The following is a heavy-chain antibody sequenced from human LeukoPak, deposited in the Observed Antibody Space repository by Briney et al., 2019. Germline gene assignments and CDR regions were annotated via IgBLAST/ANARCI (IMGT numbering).Heavy chain of an antibody. V-gene: IGHV6-1*01. Sequence: SQTLSLTCAISEDSVSSNSVAWHWIRQSPSRGLEWLGRTYYRSNWYNDYAVSVKSRITINPDTSKNQFSLQLNSVTPEDTAVYYCGRGKTGIFDYWGQGTLVTVSS. D-gene: IGHD7-27*01. CDR1: EDSVSSNSVA. J-gene: IGHJ4*02. CDR3: GRGKTGIFDY. CDR2: TYYRSNWYN.